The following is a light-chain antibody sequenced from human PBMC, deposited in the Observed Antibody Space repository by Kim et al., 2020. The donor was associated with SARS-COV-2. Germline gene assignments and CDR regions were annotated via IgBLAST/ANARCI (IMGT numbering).Light chain of an antibody. Sequence: SPGERATLSCRASQSVSSNLAWYQQKPGQAPRLLIYGASTRATGIPARFSGSGSGTEFTLTIGSLQSEDFAVYYCQQYNNWPPMYTFGQGTKLEI. CDR3: QQYNNWPPMYT. V-gene: IGKV3-15*01. CDR2: GAS. J-gene: IGKJ2*01. CDR1: QSVSSN.